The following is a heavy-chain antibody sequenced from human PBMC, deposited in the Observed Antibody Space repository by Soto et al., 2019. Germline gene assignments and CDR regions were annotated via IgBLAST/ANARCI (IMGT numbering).Heavy chain of an antibody. V-gene: IGHV3-11*01. D-gene: IGHD5-12*01. Sequence: QVQLVESGGGLVKPGGSLRLSCAASGFTFSDYYMSWIRQAPGKGLEWVSYISSSGSTIYYADSVKGRFTISRDNAKNSLYLQMNSLSAEDTAVYYCARAISYDSHYYYYMDVWGKGTTVTVSS. CDR3: ARAISYDSHYYYYMDV. CDR1: GFTFSDYY. CDR2: ISSSGSTI. J-gene: IGHJ6*03.